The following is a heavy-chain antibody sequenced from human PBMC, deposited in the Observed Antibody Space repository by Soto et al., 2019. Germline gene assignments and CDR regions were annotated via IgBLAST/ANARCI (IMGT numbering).Heavy chain of an antibody. Sequence: GGSLRLSCTASGFTFSDYEMNWVRQAPGKGLEWVSHISTSVNPLYYADSVKGRFTISRDNAKNSLFLQMNSLRAEDTAIYYCARERLPDYYYYYGMDVWGQGTTVTVSS. D-gene: IGHD6-25*01. V-gene: IGHV3-48*03. CDR1: GFTFSDYE. CDR3: ARERLPDYYYYYGMDV. CDR2: ISTSVNPL. J-gene: IGHJ6*02.